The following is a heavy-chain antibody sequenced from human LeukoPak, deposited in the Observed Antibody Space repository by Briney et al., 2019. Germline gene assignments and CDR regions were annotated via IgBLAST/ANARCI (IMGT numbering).Heavy chain of an antibody. CDR3: AREKSSGWYGWLGY. V-gene: IGHV1-18*04. CDR2: IRVYTGNV. J-gene: IGHJ4*02. Sequence: GASVKGSCKASGYTFTNHGISWVRQAPGQAPGRGLEWLGWIRVYTGNVNYAQKFQGRVTMTTDTSTSTAYLELRSLRADDTAMYYCAREKSSGWYGWLGYWGQGTLVSVTS. CDR1: GYTFTNHG. D-gene: IGHD6-19*01.